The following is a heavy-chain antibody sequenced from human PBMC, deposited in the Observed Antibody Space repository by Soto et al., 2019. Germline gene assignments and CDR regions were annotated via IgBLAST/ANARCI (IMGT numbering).Heavy chain of an antibody. J-gene: IGHJ4*02. CDR2: INPNSGGT. CDR3: ARENPYYYDSSGHYSYFDY. Sequence: ASVKVSCKASGYTFTGYYMHWVRQAPGQGLEWMGWINPNSGGTNYAQKFQGRVTMTRDTSISTAYMELSRLRSDDTAVYYCARENPYYYDSSGHYSYFDYWGQGTLVTVSS. CDR1: GYTFTGYY. D-gene: IGHD3-22*01. V-gene: IGHV1-2*02.